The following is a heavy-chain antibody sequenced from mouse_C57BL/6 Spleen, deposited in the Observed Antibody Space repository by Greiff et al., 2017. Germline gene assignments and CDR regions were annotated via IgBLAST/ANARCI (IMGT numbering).Heavy chain of an antibody. D-gene: IGHD2-5*01. V-gene: IGHV1-62-2*01. CDR1: GYTFTEYT. CDR2: FYPGSGSI. CDR3: ARHEHLPYSTTGYFDV. J-gene: IGHJ1*03. Sequence: VQLVESGAELVKPGASVKLSCKASGYTFTEYTIHWVKQRSGQGLEWIGWFYPGSGSIKYNEKFKDKATLTADKSSSTVYMELSRLTSEDSAVYFCARHEHLPYSTTGYFDVWGTGTTVTVSA.